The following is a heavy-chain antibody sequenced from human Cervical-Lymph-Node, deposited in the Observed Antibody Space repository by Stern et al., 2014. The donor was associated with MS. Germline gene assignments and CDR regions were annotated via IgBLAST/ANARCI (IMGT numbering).Heavy chain of an antibody. CDR3: AKPSHSPWIVRRGRGKSYFDK. V-gene: IGHV3-9*01. D-gene: IGHD1-26*01. CDR2: ITWNSGRV. J-gene: IGHJ4*02. CDR1: GFTFDDYA. Sequence: EVQLVESGGGLVQPGRSLRLSCAASGFTFDDYAMHWVRQAPGRGLEWVSGITWNSGRVAYADSVKGRFIISRDNAKNSLFLQINSLRAEDTALYYCAKPSHSPWIVRRGRGKSYFDKWGQGTLVTVSS.